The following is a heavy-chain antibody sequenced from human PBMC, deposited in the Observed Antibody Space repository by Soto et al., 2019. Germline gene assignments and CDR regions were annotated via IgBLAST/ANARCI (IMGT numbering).Heavy chain of an antibody. CDR1: GYTFTSYG. CDR2: ISAYNGNT. D-gene: IGHD2-15*01. V-gene: IGHV1-18*01. Sequence: ASVKVSCKASGYTFTSYGISWVRQAPGQGLEWMGWISAYNGNTNYAQKLQGRVTMTTDTSTSTAYMELRSLRSDDTAVYYCARIGYCSGGSCYPDAFDIWGQGTMVTVSS. J-gene: IGHJ3*02. CDR3: ARIGYCSGGSCYPDAFDI.